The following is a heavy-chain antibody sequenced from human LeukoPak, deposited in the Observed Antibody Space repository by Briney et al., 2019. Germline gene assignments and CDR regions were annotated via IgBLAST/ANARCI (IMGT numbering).Heavy chain of an antibody. Sequence: SETLSLTCTVSGGSIDNSSYYWGWIRQPPGKGLEWIGNIYYRGSTYYNPSLKSRVTISVDTSKNQFSLKLSSVTAADTAVYYCARPIREQLVWFDYWGQGTLVTVSS. CDR1: GGSIDNSSYY. J-gene: IGHJ4*02. V-gene: IGHV4-39*01. D-gene: IGHD6-6*01. CDR3: ARPIREQLVWFDY. CDR2: IYYRGST.